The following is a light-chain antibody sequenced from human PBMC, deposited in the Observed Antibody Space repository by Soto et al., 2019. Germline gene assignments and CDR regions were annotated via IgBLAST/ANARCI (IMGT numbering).Light chain of an antibody. J-gene: IGKJ4*01. CDR3: QQYDAWPLT. CDR2: DAI. V-gene: IGKV3-15*01. Sequence: ETVMPQSPATLSVSPGVRATLSCRASQSVTSSLARYQQKPGQTPRLLIYDAIIRAPDVPARFSGSWSGTEFTLTINSLQSEDFAVYYCQQYDAWPLTFGGGTKVDIK. CDR1: QSVTSS.